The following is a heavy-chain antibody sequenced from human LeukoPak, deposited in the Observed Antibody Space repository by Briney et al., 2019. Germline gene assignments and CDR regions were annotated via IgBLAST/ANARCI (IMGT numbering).Heavy chain of an antibody. Sequence: GGSLRLSCAASGFTFSSYETNWVRQAPGKGLEWVSYISSSGSTIYYADSVKGRFTISRDNAKNSLYLQMNSLRAEDTAVYYCARGYSSSLYYCYGMDVWGKGTTVTVSS. CDR2: ISSSGSTI. CDR3: ARGYSSSLYYCYGMDV. J-gene: IGHJ6*04. V-gene: IGHV3-48*03. D-gene: IGHD6-13*01. CDR1: GFTFSSYE.